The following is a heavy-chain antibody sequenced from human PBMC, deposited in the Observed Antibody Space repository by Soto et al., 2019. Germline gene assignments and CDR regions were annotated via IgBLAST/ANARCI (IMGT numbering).Heavy chain of an antibody. CDR2: ISYDGSNK. CDR1: GFTFSSYA. D-gene: IGHD1-1*01. J-gene: IGHJ4*02. V-gene: IGHV3-30-3*01. CDR3: ARDITERGVLHFDY. Sequence: GGSLRLSCAASGFTFSSYAMHWVRQAPGKGLEWVAVISYDGSNKYYADSVKGRFTISRDNSKNTLYLQMNSLRAEDTAVYYCARDITERGVLHFDYWGQGTLVTVSS.